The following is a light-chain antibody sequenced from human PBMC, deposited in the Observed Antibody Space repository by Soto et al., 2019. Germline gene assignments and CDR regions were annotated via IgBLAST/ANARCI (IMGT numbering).Light chain of an antibody. CDR3: ASLDDTLSGEV. CDR1: SSNIGNNS. Sequence: QSVLTQPTSVSGAPRQRVTISCSGSSSNIGNNSVNWYQQLPGKAPRALIYYDDLLPSGVSDRFSGSKSGTSVSLAISGLQSGDEADCYCASLDDTLSGEVFVGGTKLTVL. V-gene: IGLV1-36*01. J-gene: IGLJ3*02. CDR2: YDD.